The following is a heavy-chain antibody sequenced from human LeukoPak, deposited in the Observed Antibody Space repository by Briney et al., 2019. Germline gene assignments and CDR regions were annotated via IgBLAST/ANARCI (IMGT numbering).Heavy chain of an antibody. J-gene: IGHJ3*02. Sequence: TSETLSLTCTVSGGSISSYYWGWIRQPPGKGLEWIGSIYYSGSTNYNPSLKSQVTISVDTSKNQFSLKLSSVTAADTAVYYCARGFGSYYYDSSGSGFDIWGQGTMVTVSS. CDR1: GGSISSYY. D-gene: IGHD3-22*01. CDR2: IYYSGST. CDR3: ARGFGSYYYDSSGSGFDI. V-gene: IGHV4-59*01.